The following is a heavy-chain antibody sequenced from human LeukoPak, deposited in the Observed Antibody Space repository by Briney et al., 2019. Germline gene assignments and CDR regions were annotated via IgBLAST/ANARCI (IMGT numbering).Heavy chain of an antibody. CDR3: ARDHVDSSSWSQYFDL. J-gene: IGHJ2*01. Sequence: GNSLRLSCSASGFTVSSYGMHWVRQAPGKGLEWVAVISFDGTKKNYADAVMGRITISRDNYENTLDLQMNSLRREDTAVYFCARDHVDSSSWSQYFDLWGRGTLVTVSS. V-gene: IGHV3-30*03. CDR2: ISFDGTKK. CDR1: GFTVSSYG. D-gene: IGHD6-13*01.